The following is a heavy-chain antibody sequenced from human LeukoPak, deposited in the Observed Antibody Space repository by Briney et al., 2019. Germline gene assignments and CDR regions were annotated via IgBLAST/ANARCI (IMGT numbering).Heavy chain of an antibody. V-gene: IGHV3-21*01. D-gene: IGHD3-10*01. CDR1: GFTFSNYI. CDR2: ISSSGIYI. CDR3: ARAGNFAFDI. J-gene: IGHJ3*02. Sequence: GGSLRLSCAAPGFTFSNYIMNWVRQAPGKGLEWVSSISSSGIYIYYADSVKGRFTISRDNAKNSLYLQMNSLSAEDTAVFYCARAGNFAFDIWGQGTMDTVFS.